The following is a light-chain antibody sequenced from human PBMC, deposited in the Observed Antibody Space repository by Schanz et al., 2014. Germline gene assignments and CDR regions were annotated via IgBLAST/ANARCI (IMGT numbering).Light chain of an antibody. V-gene: IGKV1-39*01. CDR3: QQSYSTPRA. CDR2: DAS. CDR1: QSISSW. J-gene: IGKJ1*01. Sequence: GDRVTITCRASQSISSWLAWYQQKPGKAPKLLIYDASNLETGVPSRFSGSGSGTDFTLTISSLQPEDFATYYCQQSYSTPRAFGQGTKVEIK.